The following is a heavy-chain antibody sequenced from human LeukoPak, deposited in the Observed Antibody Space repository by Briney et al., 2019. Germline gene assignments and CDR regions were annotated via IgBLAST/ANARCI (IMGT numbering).Heavy chain of an antibody. Sequence: ASVKVSCKASGYXFTGYYIHWVRQAPGQGLEWMGWINPDNGGTNYAQKFQGRVTMTRDMSISTAYMELSRLRSDDTAVYYCARDPSNSGYDYLYYFDYWGQGTLVTVSS. CDR2: INPDNGGT. CDR1: GYXFTGYY. V-gene: IGHV1-2*02. D-gene: IGHD5-12*01. J-gene: IGHJ4*02. CDR3: ARDPSNSGYDYLYYFDY.